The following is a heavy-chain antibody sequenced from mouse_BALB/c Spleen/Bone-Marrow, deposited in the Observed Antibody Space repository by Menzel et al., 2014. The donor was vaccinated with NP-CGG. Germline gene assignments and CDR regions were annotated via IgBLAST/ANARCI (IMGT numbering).Heavy chain of an antibody. CDR2: INSNGGST. D-gene: IGHD1-1*01. J-gene: IGHJ2*01. CDR1: GFTFSSYC. CDR3: ARDYYGSSDY. Sequence: VQLKESGGGLVQPGGSLKLSFAASGFTFSSYCISWVLQNPDQRLGLVATINSNGGSTYYPDSVKGRFTISRDNAKNTLYLQMSSLKSEDTAMYYCARDYYGSSDYWGQGTTLTVSS. V-gene: IGHV5-6-3*01.